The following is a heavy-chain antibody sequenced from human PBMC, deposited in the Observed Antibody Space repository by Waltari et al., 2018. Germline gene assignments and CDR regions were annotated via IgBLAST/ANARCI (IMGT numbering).Heavy chain of an antibody. CDR2: INSDGSTT. CDR1: GFTVSSYW. D-gene: IGHD5-12*01. V-gene: IGHV3-74*01. Sequence: EVQLVASGGGLVQPGESLRLSCAASGFTVSSYWMLWVRQAPGKGLVGVSRINSDGSTTGYADSVMGRFTISRDNTKNTLSLQMNSLRDEDTAVYYCAVYLRSSPFDPWGQGTLVTVSS. J-gene: IGHJ5*02. CDR3: AVYLRSSPFDP.